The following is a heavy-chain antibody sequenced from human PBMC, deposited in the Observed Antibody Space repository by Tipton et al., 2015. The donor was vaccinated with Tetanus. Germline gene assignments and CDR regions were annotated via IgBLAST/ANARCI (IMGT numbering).Heavy chain of an antibody. D-gene: IGHD3-22*01. V-gene: IGHV3-7*01. CDR3: ASSSRGYYDSSGYYGYFQH. CDR1: GFTFSSYW. J-gene: IGHJ1*01. CDR2: IKQDGSEK. Sequence: LSLTCAASGFTFSSYWMSWVRQAPGKGLEWVANIKQDGSEKYYADSVEGRFTISRDNAKNSLFLQVNSLRAEDTAVYYCASSSRGYYDSSGYYGYFQHWGQGTLVTVS.